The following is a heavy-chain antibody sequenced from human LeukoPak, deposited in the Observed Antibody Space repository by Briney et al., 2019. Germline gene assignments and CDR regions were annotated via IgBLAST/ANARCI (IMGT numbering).Heavy chain of an antibody. CDR3: ARKVFGRGFDY. Sequence: ASVKVSCKASGYTFTGYYMHWVRQAPGQGLEWMGWINPNSGGTSYAQKFQGRVTMTRDTSISTAYMELSSLRSDDTAVYYCARKVFGRGFDYWGQGTLVTVSS. D-gene: IGHD3-3*01. CDR2: INPNSGGT. J-gene: IGHJ4*02. V-gene: IGHV1-2*02. CDR1: GYTFTGYY.